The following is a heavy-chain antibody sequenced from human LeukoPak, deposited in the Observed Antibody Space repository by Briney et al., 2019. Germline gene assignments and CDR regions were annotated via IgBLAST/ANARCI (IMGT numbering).Heavy chain of an antibody. Sequence: SETLSLTCTVSGGSISNGGYYWSWIRQHPGKGLEWIGYIYYSGSTYYNPSLKSRVTISVDTSKNQLSLKLSSVTAADTAVYYCARGSSRLPYYYDSRSDYWGQGTLVTVSS. V-gene: IGHV4-31*03. CDR2: IYYSGST. CDR1: GGSISNGGYY. CDR3: ARGSSRLPYYYDSRSDY. D-gene: IGHD3-22*01. J-gene: IGHJ4*02.